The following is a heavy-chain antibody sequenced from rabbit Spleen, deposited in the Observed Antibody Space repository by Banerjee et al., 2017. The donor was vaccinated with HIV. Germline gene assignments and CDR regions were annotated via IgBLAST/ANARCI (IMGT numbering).Heavy chain of an antibody. D-gene: IGHD1-1*01. CDR2: IYLGRSGST. CDR1: GFDLSTYYY. V-gene: IGHV1S45*01. Sequence: QEQLEESGGGLVKPEGSLTLTCKASGFDLSTYYYTCWVRQAPGKGLEWIACIYLGRSGSTYYATWAKGRFTISKASSTTVTLQMTSLTAADTATYFCATSDTYRDYGMDLWGPGTLVTVS. CDR3: ATSDTYRDYGMDL. J-gene: IGHJ6*01.